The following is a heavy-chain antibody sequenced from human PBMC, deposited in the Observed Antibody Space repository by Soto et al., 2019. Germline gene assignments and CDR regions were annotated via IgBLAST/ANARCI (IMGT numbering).Heavy chain of an antibody. CDR3: VRGLRYSGMDV. CDR2: IDHSGST. CDR1: GGSFSAYY. Sequence: SETLSLTCAVNGGSFSAYYWTWIRQPPGRGLEWIGEIDHSGSTNYNPSLESRVTISIDTAKNRFSLNVTSVTAADTAVYYCVRGLRYSGMDVWGHGTTVTDSS. V-gene: IGHV4-34*01. D-gene: IGHD2-15*01. J-gene: IGHJ6*02.